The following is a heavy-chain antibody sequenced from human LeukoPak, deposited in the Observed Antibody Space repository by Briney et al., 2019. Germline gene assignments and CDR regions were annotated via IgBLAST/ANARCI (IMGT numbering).Heavy chain of an antibody. CDR2: ISGSGGST. V-gene: IGHV3-23*01. D-gene: IGHD3-22*01. J-gene: IGHJ4*02. CDR3: ARDMGLYYSSGYKAGGDY. Sequence: GGSLRLSCAASGFTFSSYGMSWVRQAPGKGLEWVSGISGSGGSTYYADSVKGRFTISRDNAKNSLYLQMNSLRAEDTAVYYCARDMGLYYSSGYKAGGDYWGQGTLVTVSS. CDR1: GFTFSSYG.